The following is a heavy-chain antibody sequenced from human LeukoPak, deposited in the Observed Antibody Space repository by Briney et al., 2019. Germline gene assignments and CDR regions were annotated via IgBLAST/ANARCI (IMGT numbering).Heavy chain of an antibody. D-gene: IGHD3-3*01. V-gene: IGHV3-48*01. CDR2: ISSSSSTI. CDR3: ARDSTPEWFVDS. Sequence: PGGSLRLSCAASGFTFSSYSMNWVRQAPGKGLEWASYISSSSSTIYYADSVKGRFTISRDNAKNSLYLQMNSLRAEDTAVYYCARDSTPEWFVDSWGQGTLVTVSS. CDR1: GFTFSSYS. J-gene: IGHJ5*01.